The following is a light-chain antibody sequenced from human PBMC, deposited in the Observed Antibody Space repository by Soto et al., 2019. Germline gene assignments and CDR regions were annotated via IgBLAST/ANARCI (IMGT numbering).Light chain of an antibody. Sequence: EIVLTQSPGTLSLSPGERATLSCRASQSVSSSYLAWYQVKPGQAPRPLFYGASSRATGIPDRFIGSGSGTDFTLTITGLEPEDFAVYYCQQFHISRTFGQGTKVDIK. V-gene: IGKV3-20*01. CDR1: QSVSSSY. CDR3: QQFHISRT. J-gene: IGKJ1*01. CDR2: GAS.